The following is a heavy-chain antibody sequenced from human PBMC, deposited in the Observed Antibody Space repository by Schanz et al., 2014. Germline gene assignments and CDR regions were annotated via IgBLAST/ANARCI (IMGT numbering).Heavy chain of an antibody. CDR3: ARGGPAYYFDD. Sequence: EVQLLESGGGLVQPGGSLRLSCAASGFTFGDYAMTWVRQAPGKGLEWVSAINTGVNTYYADSVRGRFTISRDNSKNTVYIQMNSLRAEDTAVYYCARGGPAYYFDDWGQGTLVTVSS. V-gene: IGHV3-23*01. J-gene: IGHJ4*02. CDR2: INTGVNT. CDR1: GFTFGDYA.